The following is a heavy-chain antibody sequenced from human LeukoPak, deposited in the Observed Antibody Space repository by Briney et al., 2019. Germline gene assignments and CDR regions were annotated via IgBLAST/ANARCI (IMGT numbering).Heavy chain of an antibody. V-gene: IGHV4-4*02. CDR1: GDSISTLHW. Sequence: SETLSLTCAVSGDSISTLHWWTWIRQPPGTGLEWLGDIYHGGSTNYNPSLKSRVTISVDKSQNQFSLKLSSVTAADTAVYYCARVNWDYYYMDVWGKGTTVTVSS. D-gene: IGHD3-16*01. CDR2: IYHGGST. J-gene: IGHJ6*03. CDR3: ARVNWDYYYMDV.